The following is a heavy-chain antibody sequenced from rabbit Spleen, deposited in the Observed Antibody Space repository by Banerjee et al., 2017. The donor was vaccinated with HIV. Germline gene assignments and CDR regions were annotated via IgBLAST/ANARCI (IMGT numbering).Heavy chain of an antibody. CDR2: IDTSSGHT. CDR3: ARGEHFSVGFSAFAIYLDL. V-gene: IGHV1S45*01. D-gene: IGHD6-1*01. Sequence: QEQLVESGGGLVQPGGSLKLSCKGSGFAFSSYYMSWVRQAPGKGLELIACIDTSSGHTAYATWANGRFTISKTSSTTVTLQMTSLTAADTATYFCARGEHFSVGFSAFAIYLDLWGPGTLVTVS. CDR1: GFAFSSYYM. J-gene: IGHJ4*01.